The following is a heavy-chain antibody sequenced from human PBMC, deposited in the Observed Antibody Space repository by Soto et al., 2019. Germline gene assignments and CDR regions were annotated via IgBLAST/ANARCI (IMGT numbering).Heavy chain of an antibody. CDR3: ARDARPHSGSVWFDP. CDR1: GGSISSGGYY. D-gene: IGHD6-6*01. V-gene: IGHV4-61*08. Sequence: SETLSLTCTVSGGSISSGGYYWSWIRQHPGKGLEWIGYIYDSGSTNYNPSLKSRVTISVDTPKNQFSLKLTSVTAADTAVYYCARDARPHSGSVWFDPWGQGTLVTVS. CDR2: IYDSGST. J-gene: IGHJ5*02.